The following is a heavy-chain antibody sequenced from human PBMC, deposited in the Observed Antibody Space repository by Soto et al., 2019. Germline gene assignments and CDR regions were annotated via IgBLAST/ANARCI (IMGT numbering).Heavy chain of an antibody. CDR2: VYHSGRT. J-gene: IGHJ4*02. Sequence: SETLSLTCAVSGYSITTGYYWGWVRRPPGKGLEWIGSVYHSGRTSYNPSLESRVTISVDTSKNQFSLGLSSVTAADTAVYYCARGVNYYDSSGFYPRDYCGQGILVTVSS. V-gene: IGHV4-38-2*01. CDR1: GYSITTGYY. CDR3: ARGVNYYDSSGFYPRDY. D-gene: IGHD3-22*01.